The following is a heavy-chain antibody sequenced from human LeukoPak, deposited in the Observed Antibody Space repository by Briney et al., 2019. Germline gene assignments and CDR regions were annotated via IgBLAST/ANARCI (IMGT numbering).Heavy chain of an antibody. CDR3: ARDHVWGSYRLGPPNDFDY. J-gene: IGHJ4*02. CDR2: IYSDGST. CDR1: GFSVSTDY. Sequence: GGSLRLSCAASGFSVSTDYLSWVRQAPGKGLEWVSVIYSDGSTYYTDSVKGRFTISRDNSKNTLYLQMNSLRPEDTAVYYCARDHVWGSYRLGPPNDFDYWGQGTLVTVSS. D-gene: IGHD3-16*02. V-gene: IGHV3-53*05.